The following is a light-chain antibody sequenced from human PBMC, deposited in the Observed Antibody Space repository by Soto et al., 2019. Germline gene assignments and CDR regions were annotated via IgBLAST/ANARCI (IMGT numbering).Light chain of an antibody. CDR3: QQYNSYSQT. J-gene: IGKJ1*01. CDR1: KHISNY. Sequence: DIQMTQSPSSLSASVGDRVTITCQASKHISNYLTWYQQKPGKAPKLLIYKASSLESGVPSRFSGSGSGTEFTLTISSLQPDDFATYYCQQYNSYSQTFGQGTKVDI. V-gene: IGKV1-5*03. CDR2: KAS.